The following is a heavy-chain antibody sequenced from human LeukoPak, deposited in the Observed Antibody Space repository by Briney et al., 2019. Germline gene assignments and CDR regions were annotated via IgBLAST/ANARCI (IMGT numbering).Heavy chain of an antibody. CDR3: ARDVLRYSEGGDDAFDI. J-gene: IGHJ3*02. V-gene: IGHV3-7*01. Sequence: GGSLRLSCAASGFTFSSCWMSWVRQDPGKGLEWVANIKQDGSEKYYVDSVKGRFTISRDNAKNSLYLQMNSLRAEDTAVCYCARDVLRYSEGGDDAFDIWGQGTMVTASS. CDR1: GFTFSSCW. CDR2: IKQDGSEK. D-gene: IGHD3-9*01.